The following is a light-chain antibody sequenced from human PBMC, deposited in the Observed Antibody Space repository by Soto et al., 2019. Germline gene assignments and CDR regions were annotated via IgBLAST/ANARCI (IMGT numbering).Light chain of an antibody. V-gene: IGKV1-5*03. Sequence: DIQMTQSPSTLSASVGDRVTITCRSSQSISSWLAWYQQKPGKAPKLLIYKAASLESGVPSRFSGSGSGTEFTLTISSLQPDDFATYYCQQYNSYPLTFGGGTKVEIK. CDR1: QSISSW. J-gene: IGKJ4*01. CDR2: KAA. CDR3: QQYNSYPLT.